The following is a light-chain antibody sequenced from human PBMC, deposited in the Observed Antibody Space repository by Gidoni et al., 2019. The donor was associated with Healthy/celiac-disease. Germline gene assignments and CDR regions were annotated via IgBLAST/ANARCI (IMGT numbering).Light chain of an antibody. CDR1: QSISSY. CDR3: QQSYSTPLT. V-gene: IGKV1-39*01. Sequence: DIQMTQSPSSLSASVGDIVTITCRASQSISSYLNWYQQKPGKAPKLLIYAASSVQSGVPSRFSGSGSGKDFTLTISSLKPEDFATYYCQQSYSTPLTCGGGTKVEIK. J-gene: IGKJ4*01. CDR2: AAS.